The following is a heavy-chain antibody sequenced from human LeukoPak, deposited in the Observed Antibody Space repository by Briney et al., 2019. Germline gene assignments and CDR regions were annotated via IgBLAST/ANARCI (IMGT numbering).Heavy chain of an antibody. D-gene: IGHD3-22*01. Sequence: ASVKVSCKASGYTFTDYFMQWVRQVPGQRLEWMGWINTNSGATLYAQKFQGRVTMTRDTSSSTVYMELSTLTSADTAVYYCAKSLYFYDRSNYRYYYYMDVWAAGTTVTVSS. J-gene: IGHJ6*03. CDR3: AKSLYFYDRSNYRYYYYMDV. CDR2: INTNSGAT. CDR1: GYTFTDYF. V-gene: IGHV1-2*02.